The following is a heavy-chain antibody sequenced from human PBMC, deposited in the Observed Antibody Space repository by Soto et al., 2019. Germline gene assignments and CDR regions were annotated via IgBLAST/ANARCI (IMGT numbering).Heavy chain of an antibody. D-gene: IGHD2-15*01. CDR2: INGDNGNT. J-gene: IGHJ4*02. V-gene: IGHV1-3*01. CDR3: ARNGVVTYHFDS. CDR1: GYTFTSYA. Sequence: QVQLVQSGAEVKKPGASVKVSCKASGYTFTSYAMHWVRQAPGQRLEWMGWINGDNGNTKYSQKFQGRVTISRDTSESTAYMELSSLRSGDTAVYYCARNGVVTYHFDSWGKRTLVTVSS.